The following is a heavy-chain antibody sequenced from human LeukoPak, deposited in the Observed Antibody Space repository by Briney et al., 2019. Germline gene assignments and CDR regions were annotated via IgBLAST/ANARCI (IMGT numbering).Heavy chain of an antibody. V-gene: IGHV4-34*01. J-gene: IGHJ4*02. Sequence: SETLSLTCAVYGGSFSGYYWSWIRQPPGKGLEWIGEINHSGSTNYNPSLKSRVTISVDTSKNQFSLKLSSVTAADTAVYYCAKDPVTTHYYFDYWGQGTLVTVSS. CDR3: AKDPVTTHYYFDY. CDR1: GGSFSGYY. D-gene: IGHD4-17*01. CDR2: INHSGST.